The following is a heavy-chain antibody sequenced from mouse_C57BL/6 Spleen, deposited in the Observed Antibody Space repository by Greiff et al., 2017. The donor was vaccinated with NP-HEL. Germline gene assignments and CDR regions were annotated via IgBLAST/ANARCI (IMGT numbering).Heavy chain of an antibody. D-gene: IGHD1-1*01. CDR3: ASITTVVDSLFDY. CDR2: IDPANGNT. J-gene: IGHJ2*01. V-gene: IGHV14-3*01. Sequence: VQLQQSVAELVRPGASVKLSCTASGFNIKNTYMHWVKQRPEQGLEWIGRIDPANGNTKYAPKFQGKATITADTSSNTAYLQLSSLTSEDTAIYYCASITTVVDSLFDYWGQGTTLTVSS. CDR1: GFNIKNTY.